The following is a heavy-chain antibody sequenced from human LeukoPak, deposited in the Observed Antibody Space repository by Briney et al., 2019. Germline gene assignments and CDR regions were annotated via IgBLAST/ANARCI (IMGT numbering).Heavy chain of an antibody. V-gene: IGHV3-48*01. D-gene: IGHD2-2*02. CDR3: AREGYSPY. CDR2: ISSSSSTI. J-gene: IGHJ4*02. CDR1: GFTFSSYS. Sequence: LSGGSLRLSCAASGFTFSSYSMNWVRQAPGKGLEWVSYISSSSSTIYYADSVKGRFTISRDNAKKSLYLQMNSLRAEDTAVYYCAREGYSPYWGQGTLVTVSS.